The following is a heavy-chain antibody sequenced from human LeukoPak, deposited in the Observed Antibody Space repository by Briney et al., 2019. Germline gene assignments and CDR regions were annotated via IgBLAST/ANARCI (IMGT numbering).Heavy chain of an antibody. CDR2: IYSGGST. CDR3: ARLYGSGL. CDR1: GFTFSSYS. Sequence: SGGSLRLSCAASGFTFSSYSMNWVRQAPGKGLEWVSVIYSGGSTYYADSVKGRFTISRDNSKNTLYLQMNSLRAEDTAVYYCARLYGSGLWGQGTLVTVSS. J-gene: IGHJ4*02. V-gene: IGHV3-53*01. D-gene: IGHD3-10*01.